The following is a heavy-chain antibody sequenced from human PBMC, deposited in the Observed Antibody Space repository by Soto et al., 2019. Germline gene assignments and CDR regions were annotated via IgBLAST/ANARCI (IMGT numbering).Heavy chain of an antibody. V-gene: IGHV3-9*01. CDR2: ISWNSGSI. CDR1: GFTFDDYA. CDR3: AKGRRATMVRGVIVGY. D-gene: IGHD3-10*01. J-gene: IGHJ4*02. Sequence: EVQLVESGGGLVRPGRSLRLSCAASGFTFDDYAMHWVRQAPGKGLEWVSGISWNSGSIGYADSVKGRFTISRDNAKNSLYLQMNSLRAEDTALYYCAKGRRATMVRGVIVGYWGQGTLVTVSS.